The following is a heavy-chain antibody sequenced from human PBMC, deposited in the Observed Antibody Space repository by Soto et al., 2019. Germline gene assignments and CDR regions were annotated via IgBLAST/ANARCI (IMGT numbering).Heavy chain of an antibody. D-gene: IGHD2-8*01. Sequence: QGQLVQSGAEVKKPGASVKVSCKASGYTFTRYGISWVRQAPGQGLEWMGWISGYNGDTNYAQKFQGRVTMTIDTSTSTAYMELRSLTSDDTAVYYCAKNGQPPYYYDGMDVWGQGTTVTVSS. CDR3: AKNGQPPYYYDGMDV. V-gene: IGHV1-18*01. CDR2: ISGYNGDT. J-gene: IGHJ6*02. CDR1: GYTFTRYG.